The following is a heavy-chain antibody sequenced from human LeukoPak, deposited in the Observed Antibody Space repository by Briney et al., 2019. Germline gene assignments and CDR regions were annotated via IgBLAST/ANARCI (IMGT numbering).Heavy chain of an antibody. CDR1: GFTFSDYY. D-gene: IGHD2-2*01. V-gene: IGHV3-11*03. Sequence: GGSLRLSCAASGFTFSDYYMSWIRQAPGKGLEWVSYISSSSSYTNYADSVKGRFTISRGNAKNSLYLQMNSLRAEDTAVYYCARPYCSSTSCSPGFDYWGQGTLVTVSS. CDR2: ISSSSSYT. J-gene: IGHJ4*02. CDR3: ARPYCSSTSCSPGFDY.